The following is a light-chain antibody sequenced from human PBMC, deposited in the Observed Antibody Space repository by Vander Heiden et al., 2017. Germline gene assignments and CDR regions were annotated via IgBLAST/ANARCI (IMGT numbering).Light chain of an antibody. CDR3: NSRDSSGDPHVV. Sequence: SSELTQDPTVSVALGQTVRITCQGDSLRRYLASWYQQKPGKAHVLVIYGKNNRPSGIPDRFSGSRSGNTASLTITGAQAEDEADYYCNSRDSSGDPHVVFGGGTKLTVL. CDR2: GKN. CDR1: SLRRYL. V-gene: IGLV3-19*01. J-gene: IGLJ2*01.